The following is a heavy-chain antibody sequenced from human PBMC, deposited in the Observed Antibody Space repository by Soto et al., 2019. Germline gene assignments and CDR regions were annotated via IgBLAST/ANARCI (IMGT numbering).Heavy chain of an antibody. CDR1: GYTFTNYY. CDR3: ATQMPGTTFPLYFDY. D-gene: IGHD1-7*01. V-gene: IGHV1-46*03. J-gene: IGHJ4*02. CDR2: INPSGGST. Sequence: ASVKVSCKASGYTFTNYYMHWVRQAPGQGLEWMGIINPSGGSTSYAQKFQGRVTMTRDTSTSTVYMELSSLRSEDTAVYYCATQMPGTTFPLYFDYWGQGTLVTVSS.